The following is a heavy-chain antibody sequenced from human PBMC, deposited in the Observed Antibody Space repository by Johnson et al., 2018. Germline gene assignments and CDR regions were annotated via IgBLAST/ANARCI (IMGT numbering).Heavy chain of an antibody. V-gene: IGHV3-23*04. CDR1: GFTFSSYA. CDR3: AQGRAAPRIGMDV. CDR2: ISDSGGGT. J-gene: IGHJ6*02. D-gene: IGHD2-15*01. Sequence: VQLVQSGGGAVQPGRSLRLSCAASGFTFSSYAMSWVRQAPGKGLEWVSVISDSGGGTYYADSVKARFTTSRDNSKNTRYLQMNSLRAEDTAVYYCAQGRAAPRIGMDVWGQGTTVTVSS.